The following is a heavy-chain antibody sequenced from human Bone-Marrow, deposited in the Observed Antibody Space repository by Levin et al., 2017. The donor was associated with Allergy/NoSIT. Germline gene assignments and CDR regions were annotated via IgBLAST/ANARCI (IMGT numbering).Heavy chain of an antibody. CDR2: MNPKSGHT. CDR3: TRGNSLRDDLAAPPDWLDP. D-gene: IGHD5-24*01. Sequence: GESLKISCKAPGYTFSNYDINWVRQATGQGLEWMGWMNPKSGHTGYPQKFQGRLTMTRATPISTAYMELNSLTPEDTAVYYCTRGNSLRDDLAAPPDWLDPWGQGTLVTVSS. V-gene: IGHV1-8*01. J-gene: IGHJ5*02. CDR1: GYTFSNYD.